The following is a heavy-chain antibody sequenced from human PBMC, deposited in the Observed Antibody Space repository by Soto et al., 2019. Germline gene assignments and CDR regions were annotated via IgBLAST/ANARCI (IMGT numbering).Heavy chain of an antibody. V-gene: IGHV3-23*01. CDR3: AKARGSSTPAPGSY. CDR2: ISGSGGST. J-gene: IGHJ4*02. D-gene: IGHD2-2*01. CDR1: GFTFSSYA. Sequence: XXSLRLSFAASGFTFSSYAMRWVPQTPGEGLEWVSAISGSGGSTYYADSVKGRFTISRDNSKNTVYLQMNSLRDEDTAVYYCAKARGSSTPAPGSYWGQGTLVTVSS.